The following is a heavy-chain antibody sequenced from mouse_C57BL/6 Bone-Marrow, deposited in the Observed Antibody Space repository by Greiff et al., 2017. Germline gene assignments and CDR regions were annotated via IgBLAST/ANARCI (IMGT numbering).Heavy chain of an antibody. Sequence: EVQLQQSGAELVRPGASVKLSCTASGFNIKDDYMHWVKQRPEQGLEWIGWIDPEIGDTEYASKFQGKATITADTSSNTAYLQLSSLTSEDTAVYYCTRSLIYYGTNYWGQGTTLTVSS. V-gene: IGHV14-4*01. CDR3: TRSLIYYGTNY. CDR2: IDPEIGDT. J-gene: IGHJ2*01. D-gene: IGHD1-1*01. CDR1: GFNIKDDY.